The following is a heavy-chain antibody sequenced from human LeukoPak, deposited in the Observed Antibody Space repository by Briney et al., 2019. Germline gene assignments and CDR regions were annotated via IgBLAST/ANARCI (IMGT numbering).Heavy chain of an antibody. CDR3: ARGSGYCGGNCYGY. Sequence: ASVKVSCKASGYTFTGYYMLWVRQAPGQGLEWMGWINPNSGGTNYAQKFQGRVTMTRDTSISTAYMELSRLRSDDTAVYYRARGSGYCGGNCYGYWGQGTLVTVSS. CDR2: INPNSGGT. J-gene: IGHJ4*02. CDR1: GYTFTGYY. V-gene: IGHV1-2*02. D-gene: IGHD2-21*01.